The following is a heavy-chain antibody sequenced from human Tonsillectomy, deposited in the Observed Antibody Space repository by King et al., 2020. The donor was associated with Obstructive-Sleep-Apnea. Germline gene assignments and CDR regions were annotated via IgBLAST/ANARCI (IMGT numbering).Heavy chain of an antibody. Sequence: VQLVESGGGLVQPGGSLRLSCAASGFTFSSYWMHWVRQAPGKGLVWVSRINSDGSSTSYADSVKGRFTISRDNAKNTLYLQMNSLRAEDTAVYYCAREPVVAAMDYYYYYGMDVWGQGTTVTVSS. CDR3: AREPVVAAMDYYYYYGMDV. CDR1: GFTFSSYW. J-gene: IGHJ6*02. V-gene: IGHV3-74*01. D-gene: IGHD2-15*01. CDR2: INSDGSST.